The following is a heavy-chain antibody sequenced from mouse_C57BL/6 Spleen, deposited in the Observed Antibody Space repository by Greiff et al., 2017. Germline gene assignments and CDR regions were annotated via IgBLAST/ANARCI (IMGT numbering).Heavy chain of an antibody. CDR1: GFTFSSYG. V-gene: IGHV5-6*01. J-gene: IGHJ4*01. Sequence: EVQLVESGGDLVKPGGSLKLSCAASGFTFSSYGMSWVRQTPDKRLEWVATISSGGSYTYYPDSVKGRFTISRDNAKNTLYLQMSSLKSEDTAMYYCAREAGGYDVNYAMDYWGQGTSVTVSS. CDR2: ISSGGSYT. CDR3: AREAGGYDVNYAMDY. D-gene: IGHD2-2*01.